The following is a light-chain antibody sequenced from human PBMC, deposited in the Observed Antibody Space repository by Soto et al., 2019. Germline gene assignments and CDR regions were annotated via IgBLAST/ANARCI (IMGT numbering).Light chain of an antibody. V-gene: IGKV3-20*01. Sequence: EIVMTQSPATLSVSPGERATLSCRASQSVSSNLAWYQQKPGQAPRLLIYGASSRATGIPDRFSGSGSGTDFTLTISRLEPEDFATYYCQQFSSYPLTFGGGTKVDIK. CDR1: QSVSSN. CDR2: GAS. J-gene: IGKJ4*01. CDR3: QQFSSYPLT.